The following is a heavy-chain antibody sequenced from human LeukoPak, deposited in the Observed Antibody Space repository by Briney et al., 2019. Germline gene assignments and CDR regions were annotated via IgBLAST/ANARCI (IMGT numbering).Heavy chain of an antibody. J-gene: IGHJ6*03. Sequence: SETLSLTCAVYGGSFSAYYWTWIRQPPGKGLEWIGEINHSGSTNYNPSLKSRVTISVDTSKNQFSLKLSSVTAADTAVYYCARLRRYYGSGSYQIIAYRYYYMDVWGKGTTVTISS. CDR1: GGSFSAYY. D-gene: IGHD3-10*01. CDR3: ARLRRYYGSGSYQIIAYRYYYMDV. CDR2: INHSGST. V-gene: IGHV4-34*01.